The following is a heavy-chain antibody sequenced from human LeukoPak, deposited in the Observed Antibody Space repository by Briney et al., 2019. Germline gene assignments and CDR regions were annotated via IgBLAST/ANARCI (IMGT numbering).Heavy chain of an antibody. CDR3: AREGLNYDILTGYFPDY. CDR1: GGSISSYY. J-gene: IGHJ4*02. V-gene: IGHV4-4*07. D-gene: IGHD3-9*01. Sequence: SETLSLTCTVSGGSISSYYWSWIRQPAGKGLERIGRIYTSGSTNYNPSLKSRVTMSVDTSKNQFSLKLSSVTAADTAVYYCAREGLNYDILTGYFPDYWGQGTLVTVSS. CDR2: IYTSGST.